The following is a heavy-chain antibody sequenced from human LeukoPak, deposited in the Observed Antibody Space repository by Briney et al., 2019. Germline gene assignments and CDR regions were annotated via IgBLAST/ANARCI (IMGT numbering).Heavy chain of an antibody. CDR1: GGSISSGGYS. V-gene: IGHV4-30-2*01. Sequence: SETLSLTCAVSGGSISSGGYSWSWIRQPPGKGLEWIGYIYHSGSTYYNPSLKSRVTISVDRSENQFSLKLSSVTAADTAVYYCAREGSLSVGPHFDYWGQGTLVTVSS. D-gene: IGHD5/OR15-5a*01. CDR2: IYHSGST. CDR3: AREGSLSVGPHFDY. J-gene: IGHJ4*02.